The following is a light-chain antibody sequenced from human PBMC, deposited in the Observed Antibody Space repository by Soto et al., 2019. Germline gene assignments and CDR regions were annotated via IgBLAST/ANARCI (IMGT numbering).Light chain of an antibody. CDR1: SSNIGINS. J-gene: IGLJ3*02. Sequence: QSVLTQPPSASGTPGQRVTFSCSGGSSNIGINSISWYQQLPGTAPKLLIYSNNQRPSGVTDRFSGSKSGTSASLAISGLQSEDEADYYCAAWDDSLNGWVFGGGTKVTVL. CDR2: SNN. CDR3: AAWDDSLNGWV. V-gene: IGLV1-44*01.